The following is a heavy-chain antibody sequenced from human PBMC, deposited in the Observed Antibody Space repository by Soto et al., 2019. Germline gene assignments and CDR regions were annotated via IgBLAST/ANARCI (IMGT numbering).Heavy chain of an antibody. J-gene: IGHJ4*02. Sequence: EVQLVESGGGLVQPGGSLRLSCAASGFTFSSYWMHWVRQGPGKGLVWVSRIKSDGSGTTYADSVKGRFTVSRDNAKKTLYLQMKSLRAEDRAVYYCARTPFEYSSSPIYFDYWGQGTLVTVSS. CDR1: GFTFSSYW. CDR3: ARTPFEYSSSPIYFDY. V-gene: IGHV3-74*01. D-gene: IGHD6-6*01. CDR2: IKSDGSGT.